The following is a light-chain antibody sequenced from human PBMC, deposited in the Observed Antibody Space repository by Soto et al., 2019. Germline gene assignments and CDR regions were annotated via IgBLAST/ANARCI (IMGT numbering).Light chain of an antibody. CDR1: TSNIGNNY. V-gene: IGLV1-51*01. CDR3: ATWDSSLRAYV. J-gene: IGLJ1*01. Sequence: QSVLTQPPSVSAAPGQKVTISCSGSTSNIGNNYVSWYQHLPGAAPKLLICDYNRRPSGIPDRFSGSRSGTLATLGITGLQTGDEADYYCATWDSSLRAYVFGAGTKLTVL. CDR2: DYN.